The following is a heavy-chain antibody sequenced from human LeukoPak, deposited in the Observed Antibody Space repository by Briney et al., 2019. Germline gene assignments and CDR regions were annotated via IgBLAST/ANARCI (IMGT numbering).Heavy chain of an antibody. CDR2: INPNSGGT. J-gene: IGHJ4*02. CDR1: GYTFTGYY. V-gene: IGHV1-2*02. CDR3: ASFDFWSGYYHDY. Sequence: PGASVKVSCKASGYTFTGYYMHWVRQAPGQGLEWMGWINPNSGGTNYAQKFQGRVTMTRDTSISTAYMELSRLRSDDTAVYYCASFDFWSGYYHDYWGQGTLVTVSS. D-gene: IGHD3-3*01.